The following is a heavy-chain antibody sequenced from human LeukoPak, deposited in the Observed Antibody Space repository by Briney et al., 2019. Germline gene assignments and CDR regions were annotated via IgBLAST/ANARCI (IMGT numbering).Heavy chain of an antibody. V-gene: IGHV3-15*01. D-gene: IGHD5-12*01. CDR2: IKSKAGGKTT. CDR1: GFTFINGW. Sequence: GGSLRLSCAASGFTFINGWMSWVRDAPPQGLEWIGRIKSKAGGKTTDYVAPAKGRFTISRDDSNNMSYQQINSLTTDDTAVYYCITTRGLRGYGLGYWGAGTPGSV. CDR3: ITTRGLRGYGLGY. J-gene: IGHJ4*02.